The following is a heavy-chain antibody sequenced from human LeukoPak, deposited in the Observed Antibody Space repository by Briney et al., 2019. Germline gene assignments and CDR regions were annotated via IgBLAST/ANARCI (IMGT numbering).Heavy chain of an antibody. CDR2: ISSSSTYI. CDR3: ARDQTVTSPNAFDI. D-gene: IGHD4-11*01. J-gene: IGHJ3*02. Sequence: GGSLRLSCAVSGFTFSSYSMNWVRQAPGKGLGWVSSISSSSTYIYYADSVKGRFTISRDNAKNSLYLQMNSLRAEDTAVYYCARDQTVTSPNAFDIWGQGTMVTVSS. V-gene: IGHV3-21*01. CDR1: GFTFSSYS.